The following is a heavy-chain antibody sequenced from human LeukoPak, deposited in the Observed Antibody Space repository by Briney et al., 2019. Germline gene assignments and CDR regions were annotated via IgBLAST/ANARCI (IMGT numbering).Heavy chain of an antibody. CDR3: ASSSKFWSLDYYYYMDV. CDR2: IRYDGSNK. CDR1: GFTFSSYG. D-gene: IGHD3-3*01. V-gene: IGHV3-30*02. Sequence: GGSLRLSCAASGFTFSSYGMHWVRQAPGKGLEWVAFIRYDGSNKYYADSVKGRFTISRDNSKNTLYLQMNSLRAEDTAVYYCASSSKFWSLDYYYYMDVWGKGTTVTVSS. J-gene: IGHJ6*03.